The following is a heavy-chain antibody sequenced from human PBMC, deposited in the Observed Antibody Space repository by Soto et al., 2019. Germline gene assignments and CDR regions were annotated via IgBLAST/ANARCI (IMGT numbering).Heavy chain of an antibody. D-gene: IGHD5-18*01. V-gene: IGHV4-31*03. CDR3: ARTAMVSCAY. CDR1: GGSISSGGYY. J-gene: IGHJ4*02. Sequence: PSETLSLTCTVSGGSISSGGYYLSWIRHHPGKGLEWIGYLYYSWSTYYNPSLKSRVTISVDTSKNQFSLNLSSVTAADTAVYYCARTAMVSCAYGGQGTLVTVSS. CDR2: LYYSWST.